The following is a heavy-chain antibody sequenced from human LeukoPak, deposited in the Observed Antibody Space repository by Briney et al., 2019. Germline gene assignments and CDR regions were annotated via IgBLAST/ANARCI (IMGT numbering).Heavy chain of an antibody. J-gene: IGHJ3*02. CDR1: GGSVSSYY. CDR3: ARDSSSWDDAFDI. V-gene: IGHV4-59*02. Sequence: SETLSLTCTVSGGSVSSYYWSWIRQPPGKGLEWIGYIYYSGSTNYNPSLKSRVTISVDTSKNQFSLKLSSVTAADTAVYYCARDSSSWDDAFDIWGQGTMVTVSS. D-gene: IGHD6-13*01. CDR2: IYYSGST.